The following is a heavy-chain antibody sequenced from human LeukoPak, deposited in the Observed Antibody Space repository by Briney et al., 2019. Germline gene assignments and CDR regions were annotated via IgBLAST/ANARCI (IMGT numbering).Heavy chain of an antibody. CDR2: IHHSGST. J-gene: IGHJ4*02. V-gene: IGHV4-4*02. CDR3: AREEAGAPDY. Sequence: SETLSLTCAVSGVSISSNLWWTWVRQPPGKGLEWIAEIHHSGSTYYNPSLKSRVTISVDTSKNQFSLKLSSVTAADTAVYYCAREEAGAPDYWGQGALVTVPS. CDR1: GVSISSNLW. D-gene: IGHD1-26*01.